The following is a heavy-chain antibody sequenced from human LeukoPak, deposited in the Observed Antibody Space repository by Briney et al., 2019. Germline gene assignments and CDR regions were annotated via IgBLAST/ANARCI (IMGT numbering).Heavy chain of an antibody. Sequence: GGSLRLSCAASGFTFDDHTMHWVRHAPGKGLEWASLISWDGGVTKYVGSVKGRFTISRDNSKNSLYLQMNSLRTEDIALYYCAKSDHRGDGFNYDYWGQGTLVTVSS. CDR1: GFTFDDHT. D-gene: IGHD5-24*01. CDR2: ISWDGGVT. J-gene: IGHJ4*02. V-gene: IGHV3-43*01. CDR3: AKSDHRGDGFNYDY.